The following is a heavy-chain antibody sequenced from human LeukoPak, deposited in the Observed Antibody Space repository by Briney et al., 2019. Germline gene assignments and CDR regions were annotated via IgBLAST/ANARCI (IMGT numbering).Heavy chain of an antibody. Sequence: SETLSLTCAVSGGSISSSNWWSWVRQPPGKGLEWIGEIYHSGSTNYNPSLKSRVTISADKSKNQFSLKLSSVTAADTAVYYCARATRMAGTNYWGQGTLVTVSS. CDR2: IYHSGST. CDR3: ARATRMAGTNY. V-gene: IGHV4-4*02. J-gene: IGHJ4*02. D-gene: IGHD6-19*01. CDR1: GGSISSSNW.